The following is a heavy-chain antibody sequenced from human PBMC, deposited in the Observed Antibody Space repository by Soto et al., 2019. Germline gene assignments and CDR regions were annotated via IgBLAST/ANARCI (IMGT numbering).Heavy chain of an antibody. D-gene: IGHD3-10*01. CDR1: GASFSGYY. CDR2: INHSGST. Sequence: SETLSLTCAVYGASFSGYYWSWIRQPPGKGLEWMGEINHSGSTNYNPSLKSRVTISVDTSKNQCSLKLSSVTAADTAVYYCARGQLRMDYYGSGSYSYYYYGMDVWGQGTTVTVSS. V-gene: IGHV4-34*01. CDR3: ARGQLRMDYYGSGSYSYYYYGMDV. J-gene: IGHJ6*02.